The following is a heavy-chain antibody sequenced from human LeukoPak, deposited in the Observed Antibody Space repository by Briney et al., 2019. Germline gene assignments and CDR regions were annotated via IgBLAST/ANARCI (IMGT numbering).Heavy chain of an antibody. V-gene: IGHV4-34*01. CDR1: GGSFRGFY. Sequence: PSETLSLTCAVYGGSFRGFYWSWIRQSPGRGLEWLGEINHGGDSSYNPSLKSRLTFSVDMSKNQSSLKLRSLTAADTAVYYCARSHCGGDCYSSRWQVLYGYYYYYMDVWGKGTTVTVSS. J-gene: IGHJ6*03. CDR2: INHGGDS. CDR3: ARSHCGGDCYSSRWQVLYGYYYYYMDV. D-gene: IGHD2-21*02.